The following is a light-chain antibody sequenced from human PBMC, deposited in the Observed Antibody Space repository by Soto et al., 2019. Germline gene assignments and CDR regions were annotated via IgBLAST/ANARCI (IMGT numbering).Light chain of an antibody. CDR3: QHYGSSPPSI. J-gene: IGKJ5*01. CDR2: DAF. V-gene: IGKV3-20*01. Sequence: IVLTQSPGTLSLSPGERATLSCRASQSISNNYLAWYQHKPGQAPRLLIYDAFKRASGFPDRFSGSGSGTDFTLTIRGLEPEDFAVYFCQHYGSSPPSIFGPGTRLEIK. CDR1: QSISNNY.